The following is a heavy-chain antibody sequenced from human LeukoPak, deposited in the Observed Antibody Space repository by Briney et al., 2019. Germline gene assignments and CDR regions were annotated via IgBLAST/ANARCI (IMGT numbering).Heavy chain of an antibody. D-gene: IGHD3-10*01. Sequence: PGGSLRLSCAASGFTVSSNYMSWVRQAPGKGLEWVSIIYSGATTNYADSVKSRFTISRDNSKNTLYLQMNSLRAEDTAVYYCARAPGSGTWYYYGMDVWGQGTTVTVSS. V-gene: IGHV3-66*01. J-gene: IGHJ6*02. CDR3: ARAPGSGTWYYYGMDV. CDR2: IYSGATT. CDR1: GFTVSSNY.